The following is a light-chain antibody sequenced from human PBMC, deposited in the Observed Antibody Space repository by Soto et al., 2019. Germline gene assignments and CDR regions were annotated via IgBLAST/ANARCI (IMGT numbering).Light chain of an antibody. Sequence: QSVLTQPPSVSGAPGQRVTISCTGSGTNIGAHYDVHWYQQIPGAAPKFLIYGNSNRPSGVPDRFSGSKSGTSASLAVTGLRAEDEGDYYCQSYDSSLSGVVFGGGTKLPVL. CDR3: QSYDSSLSGVV. CDR2: GNS. V-gene: IGLV1-40*01. J-gene: IGLJ2*01. CDR1: GTNIGAHYD.